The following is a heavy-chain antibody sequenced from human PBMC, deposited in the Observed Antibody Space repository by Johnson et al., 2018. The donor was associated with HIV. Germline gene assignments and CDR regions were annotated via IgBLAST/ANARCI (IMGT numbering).Heavy chain of an antibody. V-gene: IGHV3-11*04. D-gene: IGHD7-27*01. Sequence: QVPLVESGGGLVKPGGSLRLSCAASGFTFSDYYMSWIRQAPGQGLEWVSYVSSSGRTIYYADSVKGRFTISSDNSKNTLYLQMNSLRAEDTAVYYCEKDLGTGDDALDIWGQGTMVTVSS. CDR2: VSSSGRTI. J-gene: IGHJ3*02. CDR1: GFTFSDYY. CDR3: EKDLGTGDDALDI.